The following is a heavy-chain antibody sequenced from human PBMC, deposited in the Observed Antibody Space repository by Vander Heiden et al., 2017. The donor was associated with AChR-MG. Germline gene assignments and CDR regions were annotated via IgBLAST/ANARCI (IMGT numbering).Heavy chain of an antibody. V-gene: IGHV4-39*01. CDR2: IYYSGST. J-gene: IGHJ5*02. Sequence: QLQLQESGPGLVKPSETLSLTCTVSGGSISSSSYYWGWIRQPPGKGLEWIGSIYYSGSTYYNPSLKSRVTISVDTSKNQFSLKLSSVTAADTAVYYCARNYDSLYNWFDPWGQGTLVNVS. CDR3: ARNYDSLYNWFDP. CDR1: GGSISSSSYY. D-gene: IGHD3-22*01.